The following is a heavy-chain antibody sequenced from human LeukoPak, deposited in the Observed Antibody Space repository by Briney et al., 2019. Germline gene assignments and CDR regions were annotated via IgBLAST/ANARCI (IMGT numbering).Heavy chain of an antibody. CDR3: AKVYGDDFWSGSNYYYYMDV. D-gene: IGHD3-3*01. CDR2: IRYDGSNK. V-gene: IGHV3-30*02. CDR1: GFTFSSYG. Sequence: PGGSLRLSCAASGFTFSSYGMHWVRQAPGKGLEWVAFIRYDGSNKYYADSVKGRFTISRDNSKNTLYLQMNSLRAEDTAVYYCAKVYGDDFWSGSNYYYYMDVWGKGTTVTVSS. J-gene: IGHJ6*03.